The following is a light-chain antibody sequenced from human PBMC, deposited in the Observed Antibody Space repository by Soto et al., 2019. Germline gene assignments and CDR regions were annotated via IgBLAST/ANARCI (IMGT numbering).Light chain of an antibody. Sequence: EIVLTQSPGTLSLSPGERATLSCRASQSVSSSYLAWYQQKPGQAPRLLIYGASTRASDIPDRFSVSGSGTDFTLYISRLEPEDFAVYYCQQYGSSPFTFGQGTKLEIK. CDR2: GAS. J-gene: IGKJ2*01. V-gene: IGKV3-20*01. CDR1: QSVSSSY. CDR3: QQYGSSPFT.